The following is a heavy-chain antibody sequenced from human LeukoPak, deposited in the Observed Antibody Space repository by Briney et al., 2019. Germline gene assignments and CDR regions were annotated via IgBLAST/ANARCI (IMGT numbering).Heavy chain of an antibody. V-gene: IGHV4-39*02. CDR3: ASVVQSGTYPSGSDYYFDS. J-gene: IGHJ4*01. D-gene: IGHD1-26*01. CDR2: VYHSGHT. Sequence: SETLSLTCYVSGDSINNDNYYWGWVRQSPGAGLEWLGSVYHSGHTIYTPSLKSRLTLSVDTSKNHFSLNLTSATAADTAVYFCASVVQSGTYPSGSDYYFDSWGRGTLVTVTS. CDR1: GDSINNDNYY.